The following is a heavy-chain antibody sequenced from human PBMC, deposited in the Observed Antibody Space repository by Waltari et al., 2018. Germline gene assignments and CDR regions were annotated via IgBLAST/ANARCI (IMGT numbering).Heavy chain of an antibody. J-gene: IGHJ5*02. CDR2: INPNRGGT. V-gene: IGHV1-2*02. CDR1: GYTFTGYY. Sequence: QVQLVQSGAEVKKPGASVKVSCKASGYTFTGYYMHWVRQAPGQGLEWRGWINPNRGGTNDAQKVQGRVTMTRDTSISTAYMELSRLRSDDTAVYYCARELELREGQWFDPWGQGTLVTVSS. CDR3: ARELELREGQWFDP. D-gene: IGHD1-7*01.